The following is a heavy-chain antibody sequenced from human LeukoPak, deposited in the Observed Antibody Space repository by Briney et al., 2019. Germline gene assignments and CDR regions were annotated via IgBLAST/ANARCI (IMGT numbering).Heavy chain of an antibody. CDR2: IWHDGSNN. J-gene: IGHJ4*02. V-gene: IGHV3-33*01. Sequence: PGASLRLSCAASGFTFSSYGMHWVRQAPGKGLEWVAVIWHDGSNNYYADSVKGRFTISRDNSKNTLYLQMNSLRAEDTAVYYCARDPPDDWGQGTLVTVSS. D-gene: IGHD3-16*01. CDR3: ARDPPDD. CDR1: GFTFSSYG.